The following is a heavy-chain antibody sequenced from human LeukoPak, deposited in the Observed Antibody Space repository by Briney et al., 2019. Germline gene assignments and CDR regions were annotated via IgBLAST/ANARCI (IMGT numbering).Heavy chain of an antibody. D-gene: IGHD1-26*01. CDR2: ISYDGSNK. V-gene: IGHV3-30-3*01. CDR1: GFTFSSYA. J-gene: IGHJ4*02. CDR3: ARADHSGRFPFEY. Sequence: PGGSLRLSCAASGFTFSSYAMHWVRQAPGKGLEWGAVISYDGSNKYYADSVKGRFTISRDNAKNSLYLQMNSLRAEDTAVYYCARADHSGRFPFEYWGKGTLVTVS.